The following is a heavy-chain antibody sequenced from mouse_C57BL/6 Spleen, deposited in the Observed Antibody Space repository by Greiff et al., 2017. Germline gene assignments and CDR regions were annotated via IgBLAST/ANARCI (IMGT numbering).Heavy chain of an antibody. D-gene: IGHD2-3*01. V-gene: IGHV1-76*01. Sequence: QVQLKQSGAELVRPGASVKLSCKASGYTFTDYYINWVKQRPGQGLEWIARIYPGSGNTYYTEKFKGKATLTAEKSSSTAYMQLSSLTSEDSAVYFCARSGGYSYWYFDVWGTGTTVTVSS. CDR3: ARSGGYSYWYFDV. J-gene: IGHJ1*03. CDR2: IYPGSGNT. CDR1: GYTFTDYY.